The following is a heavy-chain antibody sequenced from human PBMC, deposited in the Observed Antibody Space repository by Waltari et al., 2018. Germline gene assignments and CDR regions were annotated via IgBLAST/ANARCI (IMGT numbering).Heavy chain of an antibody. V-gene: IGHV4-39*07. CDR2: IYYTGST. Sequence: QLRLQESGPGLVKPSETLSLTCTVSGCSISSSSYYWGWIRQPPGKGLEWIGSIYYTGSTYYNPSLKSRVTISVDTSKNQFSLKLSSVTAADTAVYYCARDCSGSWYYWFDPWGQGTLVTVSS. J-gene: IGHJ5*02. CDR3: ARDCSGSWYYWFDP. CDR1: GCSISSSSYY. D-gene: IGHD6-13*01.